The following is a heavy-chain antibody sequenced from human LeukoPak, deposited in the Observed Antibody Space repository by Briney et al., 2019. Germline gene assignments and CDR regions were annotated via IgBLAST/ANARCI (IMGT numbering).Heavy chain of an antibody. CDR1: GDSVSSNIAT. J-gene: IGHJ4*02. V-gene: IGHV6-1*01. CDR2: TYYRSQWYY. D-gene: IGHD6-13*01. CDR3: ARERSSWYYLDY. Sequence: SQTLSLTCVISGDSVSSNIATWNWISQSPSGGLEWLGRTYYRSQWYYDYAVSVRSRITINPDTSENQFSLQLSSVTPEDTAVYFCARERSSWYYLDYWGQGMLVTVSS.